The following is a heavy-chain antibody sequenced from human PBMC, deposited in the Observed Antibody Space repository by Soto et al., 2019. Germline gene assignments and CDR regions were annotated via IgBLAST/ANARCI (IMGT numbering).Heavy chain of an antibody. CDR2: FSARGGT. CDR1: GGSISGSS. CDR3: AKSLGAFGDY. D-gene: IGHD3-16*01. J-gene: IGHJ4*02. Sequence: SETLSLTCSVSGGSISGSSWSWIRQPAGKGLEWIGRFSARGGTTYNPSPKTRVTMSVDTSKNQFSLELYSVTAADTAIYYCAKSLGAFGDYWGQGVQVTVSS. V-gene: IGHV4-4*07.